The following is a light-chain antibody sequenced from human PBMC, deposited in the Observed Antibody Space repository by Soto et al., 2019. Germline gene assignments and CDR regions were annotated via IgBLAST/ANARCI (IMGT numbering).Light chain of an antibody. V-gene: IGLV2-14*01. CDR3: SSYTSSRTLV. CDR2: EVS. Sequence: QSALTQPASVSGSPGQSITISCTGTSSDVGGYKYVSWYQQHPGKAPKLMIYEVSHRPSGVSHRFSGSKSGNTASLTISGLQAEDEADYYCSSYTSSRTLVFGGGTKLTVL. J-gene: IGLJ2*01. CDR1: SSDVGGYKY.